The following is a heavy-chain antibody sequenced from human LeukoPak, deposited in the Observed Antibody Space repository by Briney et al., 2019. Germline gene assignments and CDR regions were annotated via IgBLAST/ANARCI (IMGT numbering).Heavy chain of an antibody. Sequence: GRSLRLSCAASGFTVSSNYMGWVRQAPGKGLEWVSVIYSGGSTYYADSVKGRFTISRDNSKNTLYLQMNSLRAEDTAVYYCASGYPRANYYYYYGMDVWGQGTTVTVSS. V-gene: IGHV3-66*01. J-gene: IGHJ6*02. CDR2: IYSGGST. D-gene: IGHD5-18*01. CDR3: ASGYPRANYYYYYGMDV. CDR1: GFTVSSNY.